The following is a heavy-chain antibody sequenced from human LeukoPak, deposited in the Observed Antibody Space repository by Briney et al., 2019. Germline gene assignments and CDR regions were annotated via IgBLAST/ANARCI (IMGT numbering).Heavy chain of an antibody. J-gene: IGHJ3*02. D-gene: IGHD2-21*02. Sequence: GGSLRLSCAVSGFTLTNHGMHWVRQAPGKGLEWVAVIWYDGSNKHYADSVKGRFTISRDNSKNTLYLQMNSLRAEDTAVYYCARVVTVSNTDPAFDIWGQGTMVTVSS. CDR1: GFTLTNHG. V-gene: IGHV3-33*08. CDR3: ARVVTVSNTDPAFDI. CDR2: IWYDGSNK.